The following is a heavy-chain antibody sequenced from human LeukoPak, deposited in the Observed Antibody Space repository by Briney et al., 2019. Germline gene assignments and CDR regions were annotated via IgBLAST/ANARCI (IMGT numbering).Heavy chain of an antibody. CDR2: ISWNSGSI. CDR1: GFTFDDYA. V-gene: IGHV3-9*01. J-gene: IGHJ4*02. D-gene: IGHD3-10*01. CDR3: ARTTPPRGVTGYYFDY. Sequence: GGSLRLSYAASGFTFDDYAMHWVRQAPGKGLEWVSGISWNSGSIGYADSVKGRFTISRDNAKNSLYLQMNSLRAEDTAVYYCARTTPPRGVTGYYFDYWGQGTLVTVSS.